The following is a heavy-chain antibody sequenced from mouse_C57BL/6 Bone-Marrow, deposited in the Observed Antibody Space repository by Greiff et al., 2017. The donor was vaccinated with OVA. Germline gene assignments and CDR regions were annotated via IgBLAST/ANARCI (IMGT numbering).Heavy chain of an antibody. V-gene: IGHV5-6*01. J-gene: IGHJ2*01. CDR1: GFTFSSYG. CDR3: ARQGRGDFDY. CDR2: ISSGGSYT. Sequence: EVQVVESGGDLVKPGGSLKLSCAASGFTFSSYGMSWVRQTPDKRLEWVATISSGGSYTYYPDSVKGRFTISRDNAKNTLYLQMSSLKSEDTAMYYCARQGRGDFDYWGQGTTLTVSS.